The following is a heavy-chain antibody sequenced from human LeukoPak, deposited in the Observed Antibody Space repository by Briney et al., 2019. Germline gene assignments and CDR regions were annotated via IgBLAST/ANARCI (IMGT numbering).Heavy chain of an antibody. J-gene: IGHJ4*02. V-gene: IGHV3-74*01. CDR1: GLTFSTYW. D-gene: IGHD6-13*01. Sequence: GGPLRLSCAASGLTFSTYWMHWVRQAPGKGLVCVSRINGDGSLSYADSVKGRFTISRDNTKNMLYLQMNSLRAEDTAVYYCAGGASSTVHYWGQGTLVTVSS. CDR3: AGGASSTVHY. CDR2: INGDGSL.